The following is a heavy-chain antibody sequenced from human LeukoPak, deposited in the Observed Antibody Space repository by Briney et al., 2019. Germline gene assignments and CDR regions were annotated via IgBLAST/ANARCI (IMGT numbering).Heavy chain of an antibody. J-gene: IGHJ3*02. Sequence: ASVKVSCKASGYTFTGYYMHWVRQAPGQGLEWMGWINPNSGGTNYAQKFQGRVTVTRDTSISTAYMELSRLRSEDTAVYYCARALGYSSGWYSGNAFDIWGQGTMVTVSS. D-gene: IGHD6-19*01. V-gene: IGHV1-2*02. CDR2: INPNSGGT. CDR1: GYTFTGYY. CDR3: ARALGYSSGWYSGNAFDI.